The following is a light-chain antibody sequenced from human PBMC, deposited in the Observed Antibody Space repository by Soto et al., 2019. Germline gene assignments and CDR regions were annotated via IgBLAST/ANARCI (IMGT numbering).Light chain of an antibody. CDR3: MQATHWPYT. J-gene: IGKJ2*01. CDR2: KVS. V-gene: IGKV2-30*02. Sequence: DAVMTQSPLSLPVTLGQPASISCRSSQSLVHSNGGTFLNWFQQRPGQSPRRLIYKVSNRDSRVPDRFSGSASSTDFTLRISRVEAEDVGVYYCMQATHWPYTFGQGTKLEIK. CDR1: QSLVHSNGGTF.